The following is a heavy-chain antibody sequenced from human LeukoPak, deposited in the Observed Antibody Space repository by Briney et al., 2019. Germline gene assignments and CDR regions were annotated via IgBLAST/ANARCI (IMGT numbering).Heavy chain of an antibody. CDR1: GFTFSSYR. CDR2: ISSSSSYI. D-gene: IGHD2-15*01. V-gene: IGHV3-21*01. J-gene: IGHJ6*03. CDR3: ARDGGSVVAATPYYYYYYMDV. Sequence: GGSLRLSCAASGFTFSSYRMNWVRQAPGKGLEWVSSISSSSSYIYYADSVKGRFTISRDNAKNSLYLQMNSLRAEDTAVYYCARDGGSVVAATPYYYYYYMDVWGKGTTVTVSS.